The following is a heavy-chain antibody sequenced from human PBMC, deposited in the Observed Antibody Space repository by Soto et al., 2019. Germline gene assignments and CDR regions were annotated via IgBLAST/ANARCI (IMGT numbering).Heavy chain of an antibody. D-gene: IGHD2-15*01. J-gene: IGHJ4*02. CDR1: GYTFTSYD. Sequence: ASVKVSCKASGYTFTSYDINWVRQATGQGLEWMGWMNPNSGNTGYAQKFQGRVTMTRNTSISTAYMELSSLRSEDTAVYYCARGMICSGGSCYYYWGQGTLVTVSS. CDR3: ARGMICSGGSCYYY. CDR2: MNPNSGNT. V-gene: IGHV1-8*01.